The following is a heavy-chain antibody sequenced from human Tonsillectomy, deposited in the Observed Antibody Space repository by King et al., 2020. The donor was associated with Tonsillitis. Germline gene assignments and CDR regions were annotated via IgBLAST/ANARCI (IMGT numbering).Heavy chain of an antibody. CDR1: GFTFSSYW. CDR2: INSDGSST. V-gene: IGHV3-74*01. J-gene: IGHJ4*02. Sequence: VQLVESGGGLVQPGGSLRLSCAASGFTFSSYWMQWVRQAPGKGLVWVSRINSDGSSTSYADSVKGRFTISRDNAKNTLYLQMNSRRAEDTAVYYCATTTGYYVHYIYYWGEGTLVSVSS. CDR3: ATTTGYYVHYIYY. D-gene: IGHD1-26*01.